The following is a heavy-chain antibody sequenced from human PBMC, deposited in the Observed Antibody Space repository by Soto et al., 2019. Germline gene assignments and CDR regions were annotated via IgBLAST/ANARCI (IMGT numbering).Heavy chain of an antibody. D-gene: IGHD2-15*01. CDR2: IYYSGST. Sequence: QVQLQESGPGLVKPSETLSLTCTVSGGSISSYYWSWIRQPPGKGLEWIGYIYYSGSTNYNPSLKSRVTISVDTSKNQFSLKLSSVTAADTAVYYCARDAGSCSGGSCYSYWYFDLWGRGTLVTVSS. V-gene: IGHV4-59*01. CDR3: ARDAGSCSGGSCYSYWYFDL. J-gene: IGHJ2*01. CDR1: GGSISSYY.